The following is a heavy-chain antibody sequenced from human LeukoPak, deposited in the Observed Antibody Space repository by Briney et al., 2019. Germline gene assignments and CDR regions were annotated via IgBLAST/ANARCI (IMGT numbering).Heavy chain of an antibody. CDR3: ARDGDRDGYNPLHFDY. J-gene: IGHJ4*02. CDR2: ISSSSSYI. CDR1: GYSISSGYY. V-gene: IGHV3-21*01. Sequence: ETLSLTCTVSGYSISSGYYMDWVRQAPGKGLEWVSSISSSSSYIYYADSVKGRFTISRDNAKNSLYLQMNSLRAEDTAVYYCARDGDRDGYNPLHFDYWGQGTLVTVSS. D-gene: IGHD5-24*01.